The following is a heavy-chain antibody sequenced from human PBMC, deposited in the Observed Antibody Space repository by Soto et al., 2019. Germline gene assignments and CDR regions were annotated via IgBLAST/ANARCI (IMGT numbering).Heavy chain of an antibody. D-gene: IGHD3-16*01. V-gene: IGHV3-23*01. CDR2: ISGSAGST. CDR1: GFTFSSYA. CDR3: TKDLWPYLPAGGEFDP. J-gene: IGHJ5*02. Sequence: EVQLLESGGGLVQPGGSLRLSCAASGFTFSSYAMSWVRQAPGKGLEWVSAISGSAGSTYYADSVKGRFTISRDNSKNPLDLQMNSLGAEDPAVFYCTKDLWPYLPAGGEFDPWGQGTLVTVSS.